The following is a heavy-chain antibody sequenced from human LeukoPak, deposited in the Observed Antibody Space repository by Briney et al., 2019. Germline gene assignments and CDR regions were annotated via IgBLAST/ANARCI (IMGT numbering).Heavy chain of an antibody. CDR3: ARGSRNYNNYEGADY. D-gene: IGHD4-11*01. J-gene: IGHJ4*02. CDR2: INHSGDT. Sequence: SETLSLTCAVYGVAFSGYYWSWIRQPPGKGLEWIGEINHSGDTNYNPSLKSRVSVSVDVPKDQFSLKLTSLTAADTAVYYCARGSRNYNNYEGADYWGQGTLVTVSS. CDR1: GVAFSGYY. V-gene: IGHV4-34*01.